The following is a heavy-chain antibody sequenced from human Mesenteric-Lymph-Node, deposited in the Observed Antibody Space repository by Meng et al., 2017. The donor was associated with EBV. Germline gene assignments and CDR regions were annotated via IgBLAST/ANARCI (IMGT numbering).Heavy chain of an antibody. D-gene: IGHD5-24*01. Sequence: QVQLVQSGADVKKPGASLKVSCEPSGYTFIDHHILRVRQAPGQGLEWTGRINPNSGGTNYAQRFQGRVAMTSDTSSSAVCNDLGRLRYDDTVFYYCANDGSPFDYWGQGTLVTVSS. CDR3: ANDGSPFDY. CDR2: INPNSGGT. J-gene: IGHJ4*02. V-gene: IGHV1-2*05. CDR1: GYTFIDHH.